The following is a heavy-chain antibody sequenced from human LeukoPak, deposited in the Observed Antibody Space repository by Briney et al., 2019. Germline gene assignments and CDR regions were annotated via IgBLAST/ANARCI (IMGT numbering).Heavy chain of an antibody. Sequence: GGSLRLSCAASGFTFSSYEMNWVRQAPGKGLEWVSSISSSSSYIYYADSVKGRFTISRDNAKNSLYLQMNSLRAEDTAVYYCARDSGNYLDAFDIWGQGTMVTVSS. V-gene: IGHV3-21*01. J-gene: IGHJ3*02. CDR1: GFTFSSYE. CDR2: ISSSSSYI. D-gene: IGHD1-7*01. CDR3: ARDSGNYLDAFDI.